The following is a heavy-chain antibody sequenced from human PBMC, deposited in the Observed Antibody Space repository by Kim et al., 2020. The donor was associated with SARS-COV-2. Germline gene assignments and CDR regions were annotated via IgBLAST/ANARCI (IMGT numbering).Heavy chain of an antibody. CDR1: GGSISSSSYY. CDR2: IYYSGST. V-gene: IGHV4-39*07. J-gene: IGHJ6*02. D-gene: IGHD5-18*01. CDR3: ARDRGSYGPPYYYYGMDV. Sequence: SETLSLTCTVSGGSISSSSYYWGWIRQPPGKGLEWIGSIYYSGSTYYNPSLKSRVTISVDTSKNQFSLKLSSVTAADTAVYYCARDRGSYGPPYYYYGMDVWGQGTTVTVSS.